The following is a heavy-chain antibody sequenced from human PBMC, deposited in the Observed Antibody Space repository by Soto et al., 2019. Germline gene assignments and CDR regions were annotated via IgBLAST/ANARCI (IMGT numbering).Heavy chain of an antibody. J-gene: IGHJ4*02. D-gene: IGHD5-12*01. CDR2: INAGNGNT. Sequence: ASVKVSCKASGYTFTSYAMHWVRQAPGQRLEWMGWINAGNGNTKYSQKFQGRVTITRDTSASKAYMELSSLRSEDTAVYYCARGHRVVATIESPTGEVLDYWGQGTLVTVSS. CDR1: GYTFTSYA. CDR3: ARGHRVVATIESPTGEVLDY. V-gene: IGHV1-3*01.